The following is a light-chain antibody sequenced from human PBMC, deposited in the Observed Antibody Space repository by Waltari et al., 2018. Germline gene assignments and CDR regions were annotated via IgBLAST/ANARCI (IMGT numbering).Light chain of an antibody. Sequence: SSVLTQPPSVSLAPGKTARITCGGNKIGVKSVQWYQQRPGQAPVVVIYDDSDRPSGIPERFSGSNSGNTATLTISGVEAGDEADYYGQVWDSSTDHVVFGGGTKLTVL. J-gene: IGLJ2*01. CDR1: KIGVKS. CDR3: QVWDSSTDHVV. CDR2: DDS. V-gene: IGLV3-21*01.